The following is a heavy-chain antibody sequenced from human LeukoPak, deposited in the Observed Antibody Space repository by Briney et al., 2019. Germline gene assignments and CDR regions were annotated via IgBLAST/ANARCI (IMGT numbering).Heavy chain of an antibody. J-gene: IGHJ4*02. CDR1: GYTFTSYD. Sequence: ASVKVSCKASGYTFTSYDINWVRQATGQGLEWMGWMNPNSGNTGYAQKFQGRVTMTRTTSISTAYMELSSLRSEDTAVYYCARSEHSGYASLDYWGQGTLVTVSS. D-gene: IGHD5-12*01. V-gene: IGHV1-8*01. CDR3: ARSEHSGYASLDY. CDR2: MNPNSGNT.